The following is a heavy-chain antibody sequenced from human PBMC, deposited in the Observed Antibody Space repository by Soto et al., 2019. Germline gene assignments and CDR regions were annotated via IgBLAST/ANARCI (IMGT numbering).Heavy chain of an antibody. V-gene: IGHV3-23*01. CDR1: GFTFSSFA. J-gene: IGHJ6*02. D-gene: IGHD2-2*01. CDR2: ITVSGGST. Sequence: PGGSLRLSCAASGFTFSSFAIIWVRQAPGKGLEWVSVITVSGGSTHYADSVKGRFTVSRENSKNTLYLQMNSLRVEDTAVYYCAKTQSCSSANCYHLPIGHYYYSGMDVWGQGTTVTVSS. CDR3: AKTQSCSSANCYHLPIGHYYYSGMDV.